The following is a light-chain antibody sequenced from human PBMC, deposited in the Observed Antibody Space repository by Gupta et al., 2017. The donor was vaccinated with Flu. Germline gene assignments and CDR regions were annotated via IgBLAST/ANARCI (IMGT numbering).Light chain of an antibody. CDR2: GAS. CDR1: QSVSSSY. V-gene: IGKV3-20*01. Sequence: EIVLTQSPGTLSLSPGERATLSCRASQSVSSSYLAWYQQKPGQAPRLLIYGASSSATGIPDRFSGSGSGTDFTLTISRLEPEDFAVYYCHQDGSSPRTFGQGTKVEIK. CDR3: HQDGSSPRT. J-gene: IGKJ1*01.